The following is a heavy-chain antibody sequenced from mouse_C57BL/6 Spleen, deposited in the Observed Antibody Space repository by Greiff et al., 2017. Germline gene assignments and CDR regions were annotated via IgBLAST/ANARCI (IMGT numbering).Heavy chain of an antibody. J-gene: IGHJ2*02. V-gene: IGHV1-59*01. CDR3: ATGDDGDD. Sequence: QVQLQQPGAELVRPGTSVKLSCKASGYTFTSYWMHWVKQRPGQGLEWIGVIDPSDSYTNYNQKFKGKATLTVDTSSSTAYMQLSSLTSEDSAVYYCATGDDGDDWGQGTSLTGAS. D-gene: IGHD2-12*01. CDR2: IDPSDSYT. CDR1: GYTFTSYW.